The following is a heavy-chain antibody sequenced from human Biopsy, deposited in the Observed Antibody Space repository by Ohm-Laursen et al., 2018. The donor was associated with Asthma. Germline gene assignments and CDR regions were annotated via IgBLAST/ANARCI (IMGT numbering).Heavy chain of an antibody. D-gene: IGHD3-10*01. V-gene: IGHV2-70*01. CDR1: GFSLKIGAVG. Sequence: TQTLTLTCTFSGFSLKIGAVGVGWIRQPPGKAPECLAVIYWIDDKYYSPSLRNRLTVSKDTSRNQVVLTMTNMDPVDTATYYCARMGGSRIFDYWGQGTLVTVSS. CDR2: IYWIDDK. J-gene: IGHJ4*02. CDR3: ARMGGSRIFDY.